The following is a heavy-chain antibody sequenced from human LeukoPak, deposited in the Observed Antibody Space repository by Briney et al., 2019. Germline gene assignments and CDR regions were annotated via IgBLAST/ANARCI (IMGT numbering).Heavy chain of an antibody. CDR1: GDSISSGDHY. Sequence: SETLSLTCTVSGDSISSGDHYWSWIRQPAGKGLEWIGYIHYSGSTYYNPSVKSRVIISVAMSKNQFSLSLDSLTAADSAVYYCARAAADTNSWYYFDYWGQGTLVTVSS. CDR2: IHYSGST. V-gene: IGHV4-30-4*01. D-gene: IGHD2/OR15-2a*01. J-gene: IGHJ4*02. CDR3: ARAAADTNSWYYFDY.